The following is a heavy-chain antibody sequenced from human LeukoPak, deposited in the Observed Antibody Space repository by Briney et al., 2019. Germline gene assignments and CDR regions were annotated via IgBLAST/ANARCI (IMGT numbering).Heavy chain of an antibody. D-gene: IGHD6-13*01. CDR2: INWNGGST. CDR3: ARAQNQVGKKAYSSSWLPRDY. V-gene: IGHV3-20*04. CDR1: GFTFDDYG. Sequence: SGGSLRLSCAASGFTFDDYGMSWVRQAPGKGLEWVSGINWNGGSTGYADSVKGRFTISRDNAKNSLYLQMNSLRAEDTALYYCARAQNQVGKKAYSSSWLPRDYWGQGTLVTVSS. J-gene: IGHJ4*02.